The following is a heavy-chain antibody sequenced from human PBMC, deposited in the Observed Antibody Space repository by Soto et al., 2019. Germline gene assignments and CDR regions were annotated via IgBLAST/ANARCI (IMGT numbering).Heavy chain of an antibody. CDR2: MNPNSGNT. D-gene: IGHD1-26*01. CDR1: GYTFTSYD. CDR3: ARGWELLRIWFDP. V-gene: IGHV1-8*01. J-gene: IGHJ5*02. Sequence: ASVKVSCKAAGYTFTSYDINWVRQATGQGLEWMGWMNPNSGNTGYAQKFQGRVTMTRNTSISTAYMELSSLRSEDTAVYYCARGWELLRIWFDPWGQGTLVTVS.